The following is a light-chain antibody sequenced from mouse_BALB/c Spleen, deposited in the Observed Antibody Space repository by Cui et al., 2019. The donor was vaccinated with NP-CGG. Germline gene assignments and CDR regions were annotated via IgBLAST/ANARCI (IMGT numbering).Light chain of an antibody. Sequence: QAVVANEPALTTSPGETVTLTCRSSTGAVTTSNYANWVQEEPDHLFTGLIGGTNNRVPGVPARFSGSLIGDKAALTITGAQTEDEAIYFCALWYSNHWVFGGGTKLTVL. J-gene: IGLJ1*01. CDR3: ALWYSNHWV. CDR2: GTN. CDR1: TGAVTTSNY. V-gene: IGLV1*01.